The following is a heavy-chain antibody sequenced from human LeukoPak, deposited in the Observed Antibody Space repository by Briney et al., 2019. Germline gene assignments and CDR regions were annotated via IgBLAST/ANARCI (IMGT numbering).Heavy chain of an antibody. D-gene: IGHD1-26*01. J-gene: IGHJ6*04. Sequence: GGSLRLSCAASGFTFSSYGMHWVRQAPGKGLEGVAVISYDGSNKYYADSVKGRFTISRDNSKNTLYLQMNSLRAEDTAVYYCAKDDVVGATLFPSYYYYYGMDVWGKGTTVTVSS. V-gene: IGHV3-30*18. CDR3: AKDDVVGATLFPSYYYYYGMDV. CDR2: ISYDGSNK. CDR1: GFTFSSYG.